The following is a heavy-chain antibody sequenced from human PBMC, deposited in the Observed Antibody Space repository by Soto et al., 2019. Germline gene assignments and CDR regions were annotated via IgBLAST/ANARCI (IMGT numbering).Heavy chain of an antibody. CDR3: AKSRSSWYYFDY. V-gene: IGHV3-30*18. Sequence: PGGSLRLSCAASGFTFSSYGMHWVRQAPGKGLEWVAVISYDGSNKYYADSVKGRFTISRDNSKNTLYLQMNSLRAEDTAVYYCAKSRSSWYYFDYWGQGTLVTVSS. CDR1: GFTFSSYG. D-gene: IGHD6-13*01. J-gene: IGHJ4*02. CDR2: ISYDGSNK.